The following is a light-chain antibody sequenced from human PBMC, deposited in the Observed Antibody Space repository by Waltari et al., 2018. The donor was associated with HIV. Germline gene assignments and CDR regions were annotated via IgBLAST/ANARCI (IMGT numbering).Light chain of an antibody. Sequence: EIVLTQSPGTLSLSPGEGATLSCRASQSVTTYLAWYQQKPGQPPRLLIFDASNRATVIPARFSGSGSGTDFTLTISSLEPEDFAIYYCQARHNWPPLFTFGPGTKVDMK. CDR2: DAS. V-gene: IGKV3-11*01. CDR1: QSVTTY. J-gene: IGKJ3*01. CDR3: QARHNWPPLFT.